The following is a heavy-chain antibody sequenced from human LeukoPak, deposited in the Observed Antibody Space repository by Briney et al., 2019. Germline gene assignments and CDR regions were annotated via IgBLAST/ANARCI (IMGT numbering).Heavy chain of an antibody. Sequence: ASVKVSCKASGYTFTSYYMHWVRQAPGQGLEWMGIINPSGGSTSYAQKFQGRVTMTEDTSTDTAYMELSSLRSEDTAVYYCATGDPRSHGNPYYYYGMDVWGQGTTVTVSS. J-gene: IGHJ6*02. CDR2: INPSGGST. CDR1: GYTFTSYY. CDR3: ATGDPRSHGNPYYYYGMDV. V-gene: IGHV1-46*01. D-gene: IGHD3-10*01.